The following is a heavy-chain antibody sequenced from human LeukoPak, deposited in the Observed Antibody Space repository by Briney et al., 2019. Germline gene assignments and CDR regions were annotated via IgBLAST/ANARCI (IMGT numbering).Heavy chain of an antibody. CDR2: ISYDGSNK. J-gene: IGHJ6*02. V-gene: IGHV3-30-3*01. CDR1: GFTFSSYA. D-gene: IGHD3-22*01. CDR3: ARDSYYDSSGYYEDYYYYYGMDV. Sequence: GGSLRLSCAASGFTFSSYAMHWVRQAPGKGLGWVAVISYDGSNKYYADSVKGRFTISRDNSKNTLYLQMNSLRAEDTAVYYCARDSYYDSSGYYEDYYYYYGMDVWGQGTTVTVSS.